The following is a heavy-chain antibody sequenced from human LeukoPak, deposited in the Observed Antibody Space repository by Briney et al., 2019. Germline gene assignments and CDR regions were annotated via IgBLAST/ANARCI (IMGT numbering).Heavy chain of an antibody. CDR1: DGSINSYY. Sequence: SETLSLTCSVSDGSINSYYWNWIRRPPGKGLEWIGYIYYNGNTNYSPSLKSRVTMSVDTSKNLFSLKVSSVTAADTAVYYCARGRSNYYGMNVWGQGTTVTVSS. D-gene: IGHD1-26*01. CDR2: IYYNGNT. CDR3: ARGRSNYYGMNV. J-gene: IGHJ6*02. V-gene: IGHV4-59*01.